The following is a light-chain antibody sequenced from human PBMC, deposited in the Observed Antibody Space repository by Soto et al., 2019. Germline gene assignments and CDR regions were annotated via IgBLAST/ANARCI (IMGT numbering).Light chain of an antibody. CDR3: SSYTSSSTLYYV. V-gene: IGLV2-14*01. CDR1: SSDVGGYNY. Sequence: SPLTQPASVSGSPGQSITISCTGTSSDVGGYNYVSCYQQHPGKAPKLMIYEVSNRPSGFSNRFSGSKSGNTASLTISGLQAEDEADYYCSSYTSSSTLYYVFGTGTKVTVL. CDR2: EVS. J-gene: IGLJ1*01.